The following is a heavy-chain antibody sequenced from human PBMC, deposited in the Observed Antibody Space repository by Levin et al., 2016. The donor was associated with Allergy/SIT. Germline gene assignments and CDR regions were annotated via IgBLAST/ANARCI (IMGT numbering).Heavy chain of an antibody. J-gene: IGHJ4*02. CDR1: GFRFSDYW. D-gene: IGHD2-21*01. Sequence: GESLKISCAASGFRFSDYWMNWVRQAPGKGLEWVANIKQDGSEKHYVGSVKGRFTISRDNVKNSLYLQMNSLRAEDTAVYYCARGHIVVVHWGQGTLVTVSS. CDR3: ARGHIVVVH. V-gene: IGHV3-7*04. CDR2: IKQDGSEK.